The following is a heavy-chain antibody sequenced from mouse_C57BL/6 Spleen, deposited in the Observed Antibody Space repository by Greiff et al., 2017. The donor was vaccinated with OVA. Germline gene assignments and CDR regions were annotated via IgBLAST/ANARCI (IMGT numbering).Heavy chain of an antibody. V-gene: IGHV1-4*01. CDR2: INPSSGYT. Sequence: VQLQQSGAELARPGASVKMSCKASGYTFTSYTMHWVKQRPGQGLEWIGYINPSSGYTKYNQKFKDKATLTADKSSSTAYMQLSSLTSEDSAVYSCARGYYSNYDFDYWGQGTTLTVSS. D-gene: IGHD2-5*01. CDR1: GYTFTSYT. CDR3: ARGYYSNYDFDY. J-gene: IGHJ2*01.